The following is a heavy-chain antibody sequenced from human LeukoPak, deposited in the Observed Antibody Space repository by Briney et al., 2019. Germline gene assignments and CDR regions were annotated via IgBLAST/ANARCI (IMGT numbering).Heavy chain of an antibody. D-gene: IGHD6-19*01. Sequence: SQTLSLTCTVSGGSISSGGYYWSWIRQHPGKGLEWIGYIYYSGGTYYNPSLKSRVTISVDTSKNQLSLKLSSVTAADTAMYYCARESSGWYLYYFDYWGQGTLVTVSS. J-gene: IGHJ4*02. V-gene: IGHV4-31*03. CDR2: IYYSGGT. CDR3: ARESSGWYLYYFDY. CDR1: GGSISSGGYY.